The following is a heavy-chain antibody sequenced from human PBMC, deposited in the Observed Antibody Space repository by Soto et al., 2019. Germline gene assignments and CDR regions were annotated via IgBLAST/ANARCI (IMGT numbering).Heavy chain of an antibody. CDR1: GFTFSDYY. J-gene: IGHJ6*03. CDR2: ISSSGSTI. CDR3: ARDASHYYYYYMDV. V-gene: IGHV3-11*01. Sequence: GSLRLSCAASGFTFSDYYMSWIRQAPGKGLEWVSYISSSGSTIYYADSVKGRFTISRDNAKNSLYLQMNSLRAEDTAVYYCARDASHYYYYYMDVWGKGTTVTVSS.